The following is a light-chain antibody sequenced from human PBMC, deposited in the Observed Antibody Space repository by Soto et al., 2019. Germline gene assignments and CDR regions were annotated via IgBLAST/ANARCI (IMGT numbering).Light chain of an antibody. V-gene: IGLV2-8*01. CDR1: SSDVGAYNY. CDR2: EVS. Sequence: HSALTQPPSASGSPGQSVTISCTGTSSDVGAYNYVSWYQQHPGKAPKLMLYEVSQRPSGVPDRFSGSKSGNTASLTVSGLQADDEADYYCSSYGGGNNYVLFGGGTKLTVL. J-gene: IGLJ2*01. CDR3: SSYGGGNNYVL.